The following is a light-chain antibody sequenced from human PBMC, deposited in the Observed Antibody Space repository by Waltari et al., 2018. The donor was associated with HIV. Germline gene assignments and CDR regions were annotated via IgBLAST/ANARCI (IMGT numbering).Light chain of an antibody. CDR2: KDT. V-gene: IGLV3-25*03. CDR1: SLSGQY. CDR3: QSADSSGGFRV. Sequence: SYELTQPPSVAVSPGQTATITCSGDSLSGQYAYWYQQSPGQAPVAIIDKDTERPSGIPERFSGSSSGKTVTLIISEAQTEDEADYYCQSADSSGGFRVFGGGTRLSVL. J-gene: IGLJ3*02.